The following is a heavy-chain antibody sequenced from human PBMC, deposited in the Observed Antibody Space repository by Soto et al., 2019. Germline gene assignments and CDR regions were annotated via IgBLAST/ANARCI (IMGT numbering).Heavy chain of an antibody. D-gene: IGHD2-15*01. Sequence: ASVKVSCKASGCTFTSYAMHWVRQAPGQRLEWMGWINAGNGNTKYSQKFQGRVTITRDTSASTAYMELSSLRSEDTAVYYCARDGGYCSGGSCRYYYYGMDVWGQGTTVTVSS. V-gene: IGHV1-3*01. CDR2: INAGNGNT. CDR3: ARDGGYCSGGSCRYYYYGMDV. J-gene: IGHJ6*02. CDR1: GCTFTSYA.